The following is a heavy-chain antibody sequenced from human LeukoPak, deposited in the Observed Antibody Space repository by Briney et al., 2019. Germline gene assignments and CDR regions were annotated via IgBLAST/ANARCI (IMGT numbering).Heavy chain of an antibody. D-gene: IGHD5-24*01. Sequence: GGSLRLSCAASGFTFSNYDMHWVRQAPGKGLEWVSAISSSSSYIYYADSIKGRFTISRGNAENSLYLQMNSLRAVDTAVYFCARGEEKATITALDSWGQGTLVTVSS. CDR3: ARGEEKATITALDS. CDR2: ISSSSSYI. CDR1: GFTFSNYD. J-gene: IGHJ4*02. V-gene: IGHV3-21*01.